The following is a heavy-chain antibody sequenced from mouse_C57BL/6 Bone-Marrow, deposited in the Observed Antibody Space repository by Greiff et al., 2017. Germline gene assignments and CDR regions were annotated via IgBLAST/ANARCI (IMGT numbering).Heavy chain of an antibody. CDR2: IRNKANGYTT. V-gene: IGHV7-3*01. CDR1: GFTFTDYY. Sequence: EVKVEESGGGLVQPGGSLSLSCAASGFTFTDYYMSWVRQPPGKALEWLGFIRNKANGYTTEYSASVKGRFTISRDNSQSILYLQMNALRAEDSATYYCARSTTVAWYFDVWGTGTTVTVSS. D-gene: IGHD1-1*01. CDR3: ARSTTVAWYFDV. J-gene: IGHJ1*03.